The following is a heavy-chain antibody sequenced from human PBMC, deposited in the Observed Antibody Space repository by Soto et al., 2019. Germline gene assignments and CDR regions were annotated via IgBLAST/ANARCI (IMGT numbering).Heavy chain of an antibody. CDR3: ARGSVPATWLDP. CDR2: IYYSGST. V-gene: IGHV4-31*03. J-gene: IGHJ5*02. Sequence: SETLSLTCTVSGGSISSGGYYWSWIRQHPGKGLEWIGYIYYSGSTYYNPSLKSRVTISVDTSKNQFSLKLSSVTAADTAVYYCARGSVPATWLDPWGQGTLVTVSS. D-gene: IGHD2-2*01. CDR1: GGSISSGGYY.